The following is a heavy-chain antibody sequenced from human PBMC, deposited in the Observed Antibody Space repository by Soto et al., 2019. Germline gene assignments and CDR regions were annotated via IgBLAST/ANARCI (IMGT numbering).Heavy chain of an antibody. V-gene: IGHV4-30-2*01. CDR3: AGVRGPYCGGECYPPTPNWFDP. Sequence: QLQLQESGSGLVKPSQTLSLTCAVSGGSISSGGYSWSWIRQPPGKGLEWIGYIYHSGSTYYNPSRKSGVTIAVDRSKNQCSLKLSSVTAADSAVYYCAGVRGPYCGGECYPPTPNWFDPWGQGTLVTVSS. CDR2: IYHSGST. D-gene: IGHD2-21*01. J-gene: IGHJ5*02. CDR1: GGSISSGGYS.